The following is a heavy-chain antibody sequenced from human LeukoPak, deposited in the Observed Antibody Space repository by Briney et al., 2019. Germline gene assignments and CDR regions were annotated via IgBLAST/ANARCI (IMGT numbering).Heavy chain of an antibody. J-gene: IGHJ4*02. CDR1: GVSISSYY. Sequence: AETLSLTCTVSGVSISSYYWSWVRQPPGKGLEWIGYIYYSGSTNYNPSLKTRVTISVDTSKNQFSLKLSSVTAADTDVYYCAREGRDGYNDYWGQGTLVTVSS. CDR3: AREGRDGYNDY. D-gene: IGHD5-24*01. CDR2: IYYSGST. V-gene: IGHV4-59*01.